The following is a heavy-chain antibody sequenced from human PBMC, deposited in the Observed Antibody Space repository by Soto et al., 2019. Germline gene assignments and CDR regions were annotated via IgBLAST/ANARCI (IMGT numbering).Heavy chain of an antibody. D-gene: IGHD6-19*01. Sequence: SETLSLTCTVSGGSISSSSYYWGWIRQPPGKGLEWIGSIYYSGSTYYNPSLKSRVTISVDTSKNQFSLKLSSVTAADTAVYYCARRSKAVAGQKPFDYWGQGTLVTVSS. V-gene: IGHV4-39*01. CDR1: GGSISSSSYY. CDR2: IYYSGST. CDR3: ARRSKAVAGQKPFDY. J-gene: IGHJ4*02.